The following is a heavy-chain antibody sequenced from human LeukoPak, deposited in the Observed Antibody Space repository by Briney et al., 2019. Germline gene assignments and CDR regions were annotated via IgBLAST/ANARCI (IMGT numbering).Heavy chain of an antibody. Sequence: PGGSLRLSCAASGFTFGGYTMNWVRQAPGKGLEGVAFIRYDGNNQYYADSVKGRFTISRDNSKNTLYLQMNSLRAEDTAVYYCAKLVVAARPDDYWGQGTLVTVSS. J-gene: IGHJ4*02. CDR3: AKLVVAARPDDY. D-gene: IGHD6-6*01. CDR2: IRYDGNNQ. V-gene: IGHV3-30*02. CDR1: GFTFGGYT.